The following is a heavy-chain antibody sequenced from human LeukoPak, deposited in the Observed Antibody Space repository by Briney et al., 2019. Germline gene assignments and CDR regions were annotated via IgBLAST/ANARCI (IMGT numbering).Heavy chain of an antibody. J-gene: IGHJ6*03. V-gene: IGHV3-20*04. D-gene: IGHD3-10*01. CDR3: ARDSVRSWWFGEFLHYYYMDV. CDR1: GFTFDDYG. CDR2: INWNGGST. Sequence: GGSLRLSCAASGFTFDDYGMSWVRQAPGKGLEWVSGINWNGGSTGYADSVKGRFTISRDNAKNSLYLQMNSLRAEDTALYYCARDSVRSWWFGEFLHYYYMDVWGKGTTVTVSS.